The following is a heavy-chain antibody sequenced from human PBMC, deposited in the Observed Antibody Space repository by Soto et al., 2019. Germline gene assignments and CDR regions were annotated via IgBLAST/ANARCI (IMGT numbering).Heavy chain of an antibody. CDR1: GFSIRDYW. D-gene: IGHD1-1*01. CDR2: IKQDGSEK. V-gene: IGHV3-7*01. CDR3: ARGKDGRRAGTYYFDMYV. J-gene: IGHJ6*03. Sequence: EEQLVESGGGLVQPGGSLRLSCAASGFSIRDYWMTWVRQAPGTGLDWAANIKQDGSEKFYVDSLKGRVTISRDNAKNSVYLLMNSLRADDTAVYYCARGKDGRRAGTYYFDMYVWGKGTTVTLSS.